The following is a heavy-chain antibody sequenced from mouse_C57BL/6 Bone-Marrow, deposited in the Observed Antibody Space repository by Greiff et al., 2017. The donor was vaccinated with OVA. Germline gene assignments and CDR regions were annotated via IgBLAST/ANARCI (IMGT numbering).Heavy chain of an antibody. V-gene: IGHV1-50*01. CDR3: ARYCYAMDY. J-gene: IGHJ4*01. Sequence: VQLQQPGAELVKPGASVKLSCKASGYTFTSYWMQWVQQRPGQGLAWIGEIDPSDSYTNYNQKFKGKATLTVDTSSSTAYMQRSSLTSEDSAVYYCARYCYAMDYWGQGTSVTVSS. CDR2: IDPSDSYT. CDR1: GYTFTSYW.